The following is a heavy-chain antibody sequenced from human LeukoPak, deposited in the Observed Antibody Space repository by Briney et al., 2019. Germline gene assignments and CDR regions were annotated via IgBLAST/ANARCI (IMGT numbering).Heavy chain of an antibody. CDR2: MNPNSGNT. CDR3: ATFTAIRAAAGTTIRRDY. Sequence: GASVKVSCKASGYTFTSYDINWVRQATGQGLEWMGWMNPNSGNTGYAQKFQGRVTMTRNTSISTAYMELSSLRSEDTAVYYCATFTAIRAAAGTTIRRDYWGQGTLVTVSS. CDR1: GYTFTSYD. J-gene: IGHJ4*02. V-gene: IGHV1-8*01. D-gene: IGHD6-13*01.